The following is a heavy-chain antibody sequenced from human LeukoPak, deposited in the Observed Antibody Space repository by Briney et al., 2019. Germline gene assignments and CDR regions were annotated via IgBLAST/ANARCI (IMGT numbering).Heavy chain of an antibody. CDR1: GFTFSSYS. V-gene: IGHV3-48*04. CDR2: ISRSSSTI. D-gene: IGHD5-24*01. Sequence: GGSLRLSCAASGFTFSSYSMNWVRQAPGKGLEWVSYISRSSSTIYYADSVKGRFTISRDNANNSVYLQMNRLRAEDTAVYYCARDLAPWLGLAMDSWGQGTLVTVSS. CDR3: ARDLAPWLGLAMDS. J-gene: IGHJ4*02.